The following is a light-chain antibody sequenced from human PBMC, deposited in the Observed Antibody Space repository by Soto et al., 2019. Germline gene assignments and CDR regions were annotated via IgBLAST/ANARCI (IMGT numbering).Light chain of an antibody. J-gene: IGKJ2*01. CDR3: QLRSSWPPYT. CDR1: QSVGTY. Sequence: EFVLTQSPATLSLSPGEGASLSCWASQSVGTYMAWYQHKPGQPPRLLIYDASKRATGIPARFSGSGSGTNVTFTISSLEPADFALYFCQLRSSWPPYTFAQGTKVAMK. V-gene: IGKV3-11*01. CDR2: DAS.